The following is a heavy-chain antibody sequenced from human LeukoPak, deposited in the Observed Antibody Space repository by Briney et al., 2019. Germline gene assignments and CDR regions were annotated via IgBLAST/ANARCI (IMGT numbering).Heavy chain of an antibody. J-gene: IGHJ6*02. D-gene: IGHD7-27*01. CDR3: ARLHLGIGHFYGMDV. Sequence: VASVKVSCKASGFTFTSSAVQWVRQARGQRLGWIGWIVVGSGNTNYAQKFQERVTITRDMSTSTAYMELSSLRSEDTAVYYCARLHLGIGHFYGMDVWGQGTTVTVSS. CDR1: GFTFTSSA. V-gene: IGHV1-58*01. CDR2: IVVGSGNT.